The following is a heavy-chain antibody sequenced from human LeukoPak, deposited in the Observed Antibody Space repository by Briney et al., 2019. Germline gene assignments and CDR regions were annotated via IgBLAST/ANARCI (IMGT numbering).Heavy chain of an antibody. V-gene: IGHV4-39*01. CDR2: IYYSGST. Sequence: SETLSLTCTVSVGSISSSSYYWGWIRQPPGKGLEWIGSIYYSGSTYYNPSLKSRVTISVDTSKNQFSLKLSSVTAADTAVYYCARYASSLDYWGQGTLVTVSS. J-gene: IGHJ4*02. CDR1: VGSISSSSYY. CDR3: ARYASSLDY. D-gene: IGHD2-2*01.